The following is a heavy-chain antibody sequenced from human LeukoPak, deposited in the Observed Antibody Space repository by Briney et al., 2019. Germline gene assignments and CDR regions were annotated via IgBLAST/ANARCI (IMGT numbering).Heavy chain of an antibody. V-gene: IGHV4-34*01. J-gene: IGHJ4*02. CDR2: INHSGST. CDR1: GGSFSGYY. D-gene: IGHD6-13*01. Sequence: PSETLSLTCAVYGGSFSGYYWSWIRQPPGKGLEWIGEINHSGSTNYNPSLKSRVTISVDTSKNQFSLKLSSVTAADTAVYYCARVSWVSSLNFDYWGQGTLVTVSS. CDR3: ARVSWVSSLNFDY.